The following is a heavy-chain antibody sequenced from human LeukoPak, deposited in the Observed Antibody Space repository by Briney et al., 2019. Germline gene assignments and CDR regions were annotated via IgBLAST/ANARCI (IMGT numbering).Heavy chain of an antibody. V-gene: IGHV4-4*07. D-gene: IGHD6-19*01. CDR1: GGSISSYY. CDR3: ARREWYSSGFYFDY. J-gene: IGHJ4*02. CDR2: IYTSGST. Sequence: SETLSLTCTVSGGSISSYYWSWIRQPAGKGLEWIGRIYTSGSTNYNPSLKSRVTMSVDTSKNQFSLKLSSVTAADTAVYYCARREWYSSGFYFDYWGQGTLVTVSS.